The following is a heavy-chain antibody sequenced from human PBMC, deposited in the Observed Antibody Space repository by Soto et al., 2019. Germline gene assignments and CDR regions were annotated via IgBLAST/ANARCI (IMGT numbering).Heavy chain of an antibody. CDR1: GGSINYSY. J-gene: IGHJ6*02. CDR3: ARVNYGDYYYGMDV. CDR2: ISYTGSA. Sequence: SETLSLTCTVSGGSINYSYWTWIRQPPGKGLEWIGYISYTGSANYNASLKSRLTISVDTSKNQFSLRLSSVTAADTALYYCARVNYGDYYYGMDVWGQGTTVTVSS. D-gene: IGHD4-17*01. V-gene: IGHV4-59*01.